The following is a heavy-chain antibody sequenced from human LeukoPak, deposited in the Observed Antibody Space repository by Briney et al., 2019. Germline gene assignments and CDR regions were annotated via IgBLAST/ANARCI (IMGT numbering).Heavy chain of an antibody. CDR2: INGDERII. D-gene: IGHD1-26*01. Sequence: GGSLRLSCAASGFTFSSNWMHWVRQAPGKGLVWISLINGDERIIEHAESVKGRFTISRNNADNTLHLQMNSLRAEDTAVYHCVREVGAPGSFRHWGQGDPVTVSS. CDR1: GFTFSSNW. V-gene: IGHV3-74*03. CDR3: VREVGAPGSFRH. J-gene: IGHJ1*01.